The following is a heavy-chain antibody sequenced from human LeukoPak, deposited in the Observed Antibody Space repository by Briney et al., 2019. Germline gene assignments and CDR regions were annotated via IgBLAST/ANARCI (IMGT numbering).Heavy chain of an antibody. Sequence: GRSLRLSCASSGFTFSSYGMHWVRQAPGKGLEWVAVISYDGSNKYHADSVKGRFTISRDNSKNTLYLQMNSLRAEDTAVYYCAKDRTAMLNYYYGMDVWGQGTTVTVSS. D-gene: IGHD2-2*01. CDR3: AKDRTAMLNYYYGMDV. J-gene: IGHJ6*02. CDR2: ISYDGSNK. V-gene: IGHV3-30*18. CDR1: GFTFSSYG.